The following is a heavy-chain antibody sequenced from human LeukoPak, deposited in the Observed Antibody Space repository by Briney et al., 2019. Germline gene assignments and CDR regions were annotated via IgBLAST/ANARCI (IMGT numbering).Heavy chain of an antibody. CDR3: AGTRIAAAGINWFDP. CDR1: GGSISSYY. D-gene: IGHD6-13*01. CDR2: IYTSGST. V-gene: IGHV4-4*07. Sequence: PSETLSLTCTVSGGSISSYYWSWIRQPAGKGLEWIGRIYTSGSTNYNPSLKSRVTMSVDTSKNQFSLKLSSVTAADTAVYYCAGTRIAAAGINWFDPWGQGTLVTVSS. J-gene: IGHJ5*02.